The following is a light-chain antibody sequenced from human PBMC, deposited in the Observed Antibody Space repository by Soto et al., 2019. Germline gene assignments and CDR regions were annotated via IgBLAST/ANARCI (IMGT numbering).Light chain of an antibody. V-gene: IGLV4-69*01. J-gene: IGLJ2*01. Sequence: QLVLTQSPSASASLGASVKLTCTLSSGHSSYAIAWHQQQPEKGPRYLMNLNIDGSHSKGDGIPDRFSGSSSRAERYLTISSLQSEDEADYYCQTWVTGIVVFGGGTKLTVL. CDR1: SGHSSYA. CDR3: QTWVTGIVV. CDR2: LNIDGSH.